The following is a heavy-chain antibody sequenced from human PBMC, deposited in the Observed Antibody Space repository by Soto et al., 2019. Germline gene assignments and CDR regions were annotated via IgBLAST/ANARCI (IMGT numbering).Heavy chain of an antibody. V-gene: IGHV1-18*01. Sequence: SVKVSCKASGYTFTSYGISWVRQAPGQRHKKMGWISAYNKNTNYAQKLQGRVTMTTDTSTSTAYMELRSLRSDDTAVYYCSRDSNYDFWSGYAYYYYYGMDVWGQGTTVTVSS. CDR2: ISAYNKNT. D-gene: IGHD3-3*01. J-gene: IGHJ6*02. CDR3: SRDSNYDFWSGYAYYYYYGMDV. CDR1: GYTFTSYG.